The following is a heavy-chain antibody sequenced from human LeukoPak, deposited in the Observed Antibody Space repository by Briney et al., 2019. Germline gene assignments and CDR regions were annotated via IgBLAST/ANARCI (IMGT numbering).Heavy chain of an antibody. V-gene: IGHV4-34*01. Sequence: SETLSLTCAVYGGSFSGYYWSWIRPPPGKGLEWIGEINHSGSTNYNPSLKSRVTISVDTSKNQFSLKLSSVTAADTAVYYCARGSSSGWYRDAFDIWGQGTMVTVSS. CDR1: GGSFSGYY. J-gene: IGHJ3*02. CDR3: ARGSSSGWYRDAFDI. CDR2: INHSGST. D-gene: IGHD6-19*01.